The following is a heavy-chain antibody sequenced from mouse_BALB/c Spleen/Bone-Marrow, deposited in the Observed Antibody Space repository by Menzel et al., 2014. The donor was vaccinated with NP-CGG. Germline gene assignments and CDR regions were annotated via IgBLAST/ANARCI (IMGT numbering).Heavy chain of an antibody. CDR2: VDPANGNT. V-gene: IGHV14-3*02. CDR3: ARYRLGTYFDY. Sequence: EVKLQESGAELVKPGASVKLSCTASGFNIKDTYMHWVKQRPEQGLEWIGRVDPANGNTKYDPKFQGKATITADTSSNTAYLQLSSLTSEDTAVYYCARYRLGTYFDYWGQGITLTVSS. CDR1: GFNIKDTY. J-gene: IGHJ2*01. D-gene: IGHD2-14*01.